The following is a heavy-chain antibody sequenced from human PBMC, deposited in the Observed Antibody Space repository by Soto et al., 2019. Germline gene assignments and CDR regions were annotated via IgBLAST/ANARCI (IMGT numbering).Heavy chain of an antibody. CDR2: IWYDGSNK. V-gene: IGHV3-33*01. D-gene: IGHD3-10*01. CDR3: ARVPYMVRGVDYYYGMDV. J-gene: IGHJ6*02. CDR1: GFTFSSYG. Sequence: QVQLVESGGGVVQPGRSLRLSCAASGFTFSSYGMHWVRQAPGKGLEWVAVIWYDGSNKYYADSVKGRFTISRDNSKNTLYLQMNSLRAEDTAVYYCARVPYMVRGVDYYYGMDVWGQGTTVTVSS.